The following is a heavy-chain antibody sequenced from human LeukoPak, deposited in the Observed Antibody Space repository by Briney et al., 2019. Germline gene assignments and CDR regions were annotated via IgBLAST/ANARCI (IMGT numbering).Heavy chain of an antibody. CDR3: TRVTYYYDSSGPQGYFDY. D-gene: IGHD3-22*01. V-gene: IGHV3-49*03. CDR1: GFTFGDYA. J-gene: IGHJ4*02. CDR2: IRNKAYGGTT. Sequence: PGGSLRLSCTTSGFTFGDYAMSWFRQAPGKGLEWVGFIRNKAYGGTTEYAASAKGRFTISRDDSKGIAYLQMNSLKTEDTAVYYCTRVTYYYDSSGPQGYFDYWGQGTLVTVSS.